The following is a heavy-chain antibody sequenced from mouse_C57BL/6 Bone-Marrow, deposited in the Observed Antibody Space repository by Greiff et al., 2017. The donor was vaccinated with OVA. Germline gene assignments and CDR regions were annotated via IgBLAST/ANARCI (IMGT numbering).Heavy chain of an antibody. D-gene: IGHD3-3*01. CDR1: GFNIKDYY. CDR3: ARGCRSYIDY. Sequence: EVQLQQSGAELVKPGASVKLSCTASGFNIKDYYLHWVKQRTEQGLEWIGRIDPEDGDTKYAPKFQGQATITADTSSNTAYLQLISLTSEDTAVYYGARGCRSYIDYWGKGTTHTVAS. CDR2: IDPEDGDT. V-gene: IGHV14-2*01. J-gene: IGHJ2*01.